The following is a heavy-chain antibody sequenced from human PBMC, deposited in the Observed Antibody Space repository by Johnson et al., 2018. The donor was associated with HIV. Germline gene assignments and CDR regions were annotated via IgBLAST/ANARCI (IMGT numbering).Heavy chain of an antibody. CDR1: AFSFSGYA. J-gene: IGHJ3*02. V-gene: IGHV3-30*04. CDR3: ARAPPNVAPGAFDI. CDR2: VSYDASNK. Sequence: QMLLVESGGGVVQPGRSLRLSCTSAFSFSGYAMHWDRQAPGKGLEWVAVVSYDASNKYYADSVKGRFTISRDNAKNSLYLQMNSLRAEDTAVYYCARAPPNVAPGAFDIWGQGTMVTVSS. D-gene: IGHD2-21*01.